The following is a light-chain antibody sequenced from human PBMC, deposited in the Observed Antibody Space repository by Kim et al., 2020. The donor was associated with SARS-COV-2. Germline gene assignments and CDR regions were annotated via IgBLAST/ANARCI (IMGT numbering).Light chain of an antibody. J-gene: IGLJ3*02. Sequence: RQTATLTGTGDSNNVGDQGATWLQQHQGHPPKLLSYRNNNRPSGISERFSASRSGNTASLTIAGLQPDDEGDYYCSAWDRRLSAWVFGEGTQLTVL. CDR1: SNNVGDQG. V-gene: IGLV10-54*04. CDR3: SAWDRRLSAWV. CDR2: RNN.